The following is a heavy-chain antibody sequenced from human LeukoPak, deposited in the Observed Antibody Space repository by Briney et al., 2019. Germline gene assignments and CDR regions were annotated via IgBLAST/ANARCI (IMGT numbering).Heavy chain of an antibody. V-gene: IGHV3-30*18. J-gene: IGHJ4*02. CDR3: AKDDAWLRFGE. CDR2: ISYDGSNK. D-gene: IGHD3-10*01. CDR1: GFTFSSYG. Sequence: QSGGSLRLSCAASGFTFSSYGMHWVRQAPGKGLEWVAVISYDGSNKYYADSVKGRFTISRDNSKNTLYLEVISLTAEDTAVYYCAKDDAWLRFGEWSQGTLVTVSS.